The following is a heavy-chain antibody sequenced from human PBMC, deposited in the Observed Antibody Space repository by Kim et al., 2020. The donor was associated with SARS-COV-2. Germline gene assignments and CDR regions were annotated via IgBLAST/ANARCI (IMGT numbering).Heavy chain of an antibody. D-gene: IGHD2-15*01. CDR3: AKDFLEDCSGGSCYFGVGY. J-gene: IGHJ4*02. V-gene: IGHV3-23*01. Sequence: GRFTISGDSSKNTLYLQMNSLRAEDTAVYYCAKDFLEDCSGGSCYFGVGYWGQGTLVTVSS.